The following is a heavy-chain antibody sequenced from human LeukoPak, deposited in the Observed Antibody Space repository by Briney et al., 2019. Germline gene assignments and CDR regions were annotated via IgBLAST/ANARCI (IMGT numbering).Heavy chain of an antibody. D-gene: IGHD1-26*01. CDR3: ARCLLIRALGCDAFDI. V-gene: IGHV4-30-4*02. J-gene: IGHJ3*02. Sequence: PSETLSLTCTVSGGSISSGDYYWSWIRQPPGKGLEWIGYIYYSGSTYYNPSLKSRVTISVDTSKNQFSLKLSSVTAADTAVYYCARCLLIRALGCDAFDIWGQGTMVTVSS. CDR1: GGSISSGDYY. CDR2: IYYSGST.